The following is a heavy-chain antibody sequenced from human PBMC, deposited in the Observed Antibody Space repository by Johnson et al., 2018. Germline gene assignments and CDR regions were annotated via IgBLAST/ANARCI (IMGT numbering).Heavy chain of an antibody. J-gene: IGHJ3*02. CDR3: AKSFYGSGSDYALDI. CDR1: GFTFYNYA. Sequence: VQLQESGGDLLQPGGSLRLSCAASGFTFYNYAMSWVRQAPGTGLEWVSSISGTIDSTYSNDSVRGRFTISRDKSQKTLFLQMSDLGGEDTAIYYCAKSFYGSGSDYALDIRGQGTKVTVSS. D-gene: IGHD3-10*01. CDR2: ISGTIDST. V-gene: IGHV3-23*01.